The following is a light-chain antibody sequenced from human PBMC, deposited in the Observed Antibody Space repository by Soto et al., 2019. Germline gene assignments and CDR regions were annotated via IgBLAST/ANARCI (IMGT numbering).Light chain of an antibody. CDR2: AAS. V-gene: IGKV1-39*01. CDR3: QQTYSNPA. Sequence: DIQMTQFPSSLSASVGDRFTIACRSSESINNYLNWYQQKPGKAPNLLIYAASTLQNGVPSRFSGSGSGTDFTLTISSLQPEDFATYFCQQTYSNPAFGQGTKVDI. J-gene: IGKJ1*01. CDR1: ESINNY.